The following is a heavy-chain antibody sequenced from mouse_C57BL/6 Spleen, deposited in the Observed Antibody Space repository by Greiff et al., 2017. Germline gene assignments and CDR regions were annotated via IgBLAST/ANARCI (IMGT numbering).Heavy chain of an antibody. J-gene: IGHJ2*01. CDR2: ISSGSSTI. CDR3: ARMVTTKGVYFDY. Sequence: EVQLVESGGGLVKPGGSLKLSCAASGFTFSDYGMHWVRQAPEKGLEWVAYISSGSSTIYYADTVKGRFTISRDNAKNTLFLQMTSLRSEDTAMYYCARMVTTKGVYFDYWGQGTTLTVSS. CDR1: GFTFSDYG. D-gene: IGHD2-2*01. V-gene: IGHV5-17*01.